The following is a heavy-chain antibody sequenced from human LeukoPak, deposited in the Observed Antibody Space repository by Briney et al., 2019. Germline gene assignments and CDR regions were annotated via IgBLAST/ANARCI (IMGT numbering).Heavy chain of an antibody. V-gene: IGHV4-34*01. J-gene: IGHJ4*02. CDR1: GGSFSGYY. CDR3: ASPRHHKRQIYSSGWYAFDY. Sequence: PSETLSLTCAVYGGSFSGYYWSWIRQPPGKGLEWIGEINHSGSTNYNPSLKSRVTISVDTSKNQFSLKLSSVTAADMAVYYCASPRHHKRQIYSSGWYAFDYWGQGTLVTVSS. CDR2: INHSGST. D-gene: IGHD6-19*01.